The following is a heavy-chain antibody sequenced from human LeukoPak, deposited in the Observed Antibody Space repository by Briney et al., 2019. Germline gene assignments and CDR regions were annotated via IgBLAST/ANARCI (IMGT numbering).Heavy chain of an antibody. CDR1: GYTSTGYY. CDR2: INPNSGGT. Sequence: ASVKVSCKASGYTSTGYYMHWVRQAPGQGLEWMGWINPNSGGTNYAQKFQGRVTMTRDTSISTAYMELSRLRSDDTAVYYCARGLCSTSCHTDYWGQGTLVTVSS. CDR3: ARGLCSTSCHTDY. D-gene: IGHD2-2*02. V-gene: IGHV1-2*02. J-gene: IGHJ4*02.